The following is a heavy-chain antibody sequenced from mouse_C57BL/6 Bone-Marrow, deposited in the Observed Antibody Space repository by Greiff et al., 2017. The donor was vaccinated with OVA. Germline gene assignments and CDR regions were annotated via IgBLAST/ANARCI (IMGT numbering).Heavy chain of an antibody. Sequence: VQLQQSGPVLVKPGASVKMSCKASGYTFTDYYMNWVKQSHEKSLEWIGVINPYNGGTSYNQKFKGKATLTVDKSSSTAYMELNSLTSEDSAVYYGARKGFDYDGFAMDYWGQGTSVTVSS. D-gene: IGHD2-4*01. J-gene: IGHJ4*01. CDR1: GYTFTDYY. CDR3: ARKGFDYDGFAMDY. CDR2: INPYNGGT. V-gene: IGHV1-19*01.